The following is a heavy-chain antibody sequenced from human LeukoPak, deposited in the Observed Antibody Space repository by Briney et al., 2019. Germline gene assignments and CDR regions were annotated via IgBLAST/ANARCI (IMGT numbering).Heavy chain of an antibody. D-gene: IGHD4-11*01. CDR3: ARESLVSVTTRGNYYYYGMDV. Sequence: PGGSLRLSCAASGFTFSSYWMSWVRQAPGKGLEWVANIKQDGTEKYYVDSVKGRFTISRDNAKNSLYLQMNSLRAEDTAVYFCARESLVSVTTRGNYYYYGMDVGGQGSTVTVPS. V-gene: IGHV3-7*01. CDR2: IKQDGTEK. J-gene: IGHJ6*02. CDR1: GFTFSSYW.